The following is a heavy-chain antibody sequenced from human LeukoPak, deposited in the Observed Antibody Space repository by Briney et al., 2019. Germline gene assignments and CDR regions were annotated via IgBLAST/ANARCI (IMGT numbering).Heavy chain of an antibody. CDR2: IYYSGST. Sequence: PSQTLSLTCTVSGGSISSGGYYWSWIRQHPGKGLEWIVYIYYSGSTYYNPSLKSRVTISVDTSKNQFSLKLSPVTAADTAVYYCARTSGMAHDDAFDIWGQGTMVTVSS. J-gene: IGHJ3*02. CDR1: GGSISSGGYY. V-gene: IGHV4-31*03. D-gene: IGHD1-1*01. CDR3: ARTSGMAHDDAFDI.